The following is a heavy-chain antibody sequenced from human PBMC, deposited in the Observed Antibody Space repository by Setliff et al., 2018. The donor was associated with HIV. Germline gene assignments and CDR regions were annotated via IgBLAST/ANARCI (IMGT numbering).Heavy chain of an antibody. CDR2: INPSGGST. CDR1: GYTFTNSY. CDR3: ARGADHFDTSGYYSFFDP. Sequence: ASVKVSCKASGYTFTNSYIHWVRQAPGQGLEWMGEINPSGGSTTYAEKFQGRATLTRDTSISTAYMELSSLKSDDTAVYYCARGADHFDTSGYYSFFDPWGQGTLVTVSS. J-gene: IGHJ5*02. V-gene: IGHV1-46*01. D-gene: IGHD3-22*01.